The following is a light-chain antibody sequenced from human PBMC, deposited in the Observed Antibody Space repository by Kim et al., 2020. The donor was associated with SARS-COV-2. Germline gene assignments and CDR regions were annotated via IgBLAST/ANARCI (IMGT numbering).Light chain of an antibody. V-gene: IGLV2-14*03. CDR3: SSCTSTTAF. J-gene: IGLJ1*01. CDR2: GVN. Sequence: YYYVSWYQQHPGKAPKLIVYGVNKRASGVSNRFSGSKSGVTASLTISGLQADDEADYYCSSCTSTTAFFGTGTKVTVL. CDR1: YYY.